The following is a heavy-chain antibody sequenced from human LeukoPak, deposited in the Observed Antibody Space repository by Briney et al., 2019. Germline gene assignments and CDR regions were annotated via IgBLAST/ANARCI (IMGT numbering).Heavy chain of an antibody. Sequence: GGSLRLSCAASGFTFSSYSMNWVRQAPGKGLEWVSSISSSSSYIYYADSVKGRFTISRDNAKNSLYLQMNSLRAEDTAVYYCARATIAAAGRIHDYWGQGTLVTVSS. CDR1: GFTFSSYS. J-gene: IGHJ4*02. D-gene: IGHD6-13*01. V-gene: IGHV3-21*01. CDR2: ISSSSSYI. CDR3: ARATIAAAGRIHDY.